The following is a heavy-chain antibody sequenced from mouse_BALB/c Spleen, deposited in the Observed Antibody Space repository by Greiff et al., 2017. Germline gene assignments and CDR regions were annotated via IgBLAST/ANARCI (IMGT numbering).Heavy chain of an antibody. CDR1: GFNIKDTY. V-gene: IGHV14-3*02. CDR2: IDPANGNT. D-gene: IGHD3-2*01. CDR3: VDSSDY. J-gene: IGHJ2*01. Sequence: VQLKQSGAELVKPGASVKLSCTASGFNIKDTYMHWVKQRPEQGLEWIGRIDPANGNTKYDPKFQGKATITADTSSNTAYLQLSSLTSEDTAVYYCVDSSDYWGQGTTLTVSS.